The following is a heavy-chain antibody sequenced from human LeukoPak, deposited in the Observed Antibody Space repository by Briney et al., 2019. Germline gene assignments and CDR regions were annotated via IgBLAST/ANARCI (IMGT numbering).Heavy chain of an antibody. CDR3: AKDPRHGSGTYSYYYFFYYMDV. Sequence: GGSLRLSCAASGITFSSYGMSWVRQAPGKGLEWVSSISSTGGTTYYADSVKGRFTISRDISNNTVYLQMNSLRAEDTAVYYCAKDPRHGSGTYSYYYFFYYMDVWGKGTTVTISS. J-gene: IGHJ6*03. V-gene: IGHV3-23*01. CDR2: ISSTGGTT. D-gene: IGHD3-10*01. CDR1: GITFSSYG.